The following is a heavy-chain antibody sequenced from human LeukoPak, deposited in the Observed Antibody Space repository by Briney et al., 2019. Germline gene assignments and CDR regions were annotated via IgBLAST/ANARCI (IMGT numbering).Heavy chain of an antibody. CDR1: GFTFSSYS. J-gene: IGHJ4*02. V-gene: IGHV3-21*01. CDR2: ISSSSSYI. Sequence: PGGSLRLSCAASGFTFSSYSMNWVRQAPGKGLEWVSSISSSSSYIYYADSVKGRFTISRDNAKNSLYLQMNSLRAEDTAVYYCARTGIAAVSLDYWGQGTLVTVSS. CDR3: ARTGIAAVSLDY. D-gene: IGHD6-13*01.